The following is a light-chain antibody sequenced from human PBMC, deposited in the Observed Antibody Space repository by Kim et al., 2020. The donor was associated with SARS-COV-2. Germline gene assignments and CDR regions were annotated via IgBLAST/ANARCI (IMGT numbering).Light chain of an antibody. V-gene: IGLV2-14*03. J-gene: IGLJ1*01. Sequence: GQSITISCTGTSSDSGAYNYVSWYQQHPGKAPKLMIYDVNKWPSGVSNRFSGSKSDNTAFLTISGLQAEDEADYYCHSFTTTSTRVFGTGTQLTVL. CDR3: HSFTTTSTRV. CDR1: SSDSGAYNY. CDR2: DVN.